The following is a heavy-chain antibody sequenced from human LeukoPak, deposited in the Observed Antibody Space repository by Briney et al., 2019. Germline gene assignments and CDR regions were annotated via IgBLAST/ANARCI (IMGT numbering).Heavy chain of an antibody. D-gene: IGHD3-3*01. V-gene: IGHV1-3*01. Sequence: ASEKVSCKASGYTFTSYAMHWVRQAPGQRLEWMGWINAGNGNTKYSQKFQGRVTITRDTSASTAYMELSSLRSEDTAVYYCARETVEWPGPGFDYWGQGTLVTVSS. CDR1: GYTFTSYA. CDR3: ARETVEWPGPGFDY. J-gene: IGHJ4*02. CDR2: INAGNGNT.